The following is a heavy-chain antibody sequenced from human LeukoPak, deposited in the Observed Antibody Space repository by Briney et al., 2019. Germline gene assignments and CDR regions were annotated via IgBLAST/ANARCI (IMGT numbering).Heavy chain of an antibody. D-gene: IGHD2-8*01. J-gene: IGHJ4*02. CDR3: ARGWHCTDGVCYSIFDY. CDR1: GFSFSIYG. CDR2: ISGSGGNT. V-gene: IGHV3-23*01. Sequence: GGSLRLSCEASGFSFSIYGMSWVRQAPGKGLEWVSGISGSGGNTYYAEALTGRFTVSRDKSKNTLYLQMNSLRTEDTAVYYCARGWHCTDGVCYSIFDYWGQGTLVTVSS.